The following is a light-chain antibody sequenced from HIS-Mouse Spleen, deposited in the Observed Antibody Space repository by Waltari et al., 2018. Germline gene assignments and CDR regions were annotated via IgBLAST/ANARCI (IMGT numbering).Light chain of an antibody. V-gene: IGLV3-10*01. J-gene: IGLJ2*01. CDR1: ALPKTY. CDR2: EDS. Sequence: SYELTQPPSVSVSPGQTARIPCSGHALPKTYADWYQQKSGQAPVLVIDEDSKRPSGIPERFSGSSSGTMATLTISGAQVEDEADYYCYSTDSSGNHRVFGGGTKLTVL. CDR3: YSTDSSGNHRV.